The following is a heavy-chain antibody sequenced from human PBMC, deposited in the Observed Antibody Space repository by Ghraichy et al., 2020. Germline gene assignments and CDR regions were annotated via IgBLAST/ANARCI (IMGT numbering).Heavy chain of an antibody. CDR3: AKRDYYDSSGYAPLFDY. Sequence: GGSLRLSCAASGFTFSSYAMSWVRQAPGKGLEWVSGISGSGGSTYYADSVKGRFTISRDNSKNTLYLQMNSLRVDDTAVYYCAKRDYYDSSGYAPLFDYWGQGTLVTVSS. D-gene: IGHD3-22*01. J-gene: IGHJ4*02. V-gene: IGHV3-23*01. CDR1: GFTFSSYA. CDR2: ISGSGGST.